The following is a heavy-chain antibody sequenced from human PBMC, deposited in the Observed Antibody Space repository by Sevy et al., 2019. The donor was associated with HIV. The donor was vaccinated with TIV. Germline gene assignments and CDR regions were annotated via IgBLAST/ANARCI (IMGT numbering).Heavy chain of an antibody. CDR1: GYSLTDLS. D-gene: IGHD6-19*01. V-gene: IGHV1-24*01. CDR3: ARVGSSGWTP. CDR2: FDPEDGET. Sequence: ASVKVSCKVSGYSLTDLSMHWVRQAPGIGLEWMGRFDPEDGETIYAQKLQGRVTMTTDTSTSTGYMELRSLRSDDTAVYFCARVGSSGWTPWGQGTLVTVSS. J-gene: IGHJ4*02.